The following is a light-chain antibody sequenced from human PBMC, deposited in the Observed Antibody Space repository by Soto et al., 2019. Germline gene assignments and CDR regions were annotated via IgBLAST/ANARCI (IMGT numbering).Light chain of an antibody. J-gene: IGKJ1*01. CDR2: GTS. CDR3: QQYGSSPST. Sequence: IVLTQSPGTLSLSPGERATLSCRTSQSVSSSFVAWFQQRPXEAPRLLIFGTSSRATGIPDRFSGSGSVTHFTLTINGLEPEDFAMDFCQQYGSSPSTFGQGNKVDIK. CDR1: QSVSSSF. V-gene: IGKV3-20*01.